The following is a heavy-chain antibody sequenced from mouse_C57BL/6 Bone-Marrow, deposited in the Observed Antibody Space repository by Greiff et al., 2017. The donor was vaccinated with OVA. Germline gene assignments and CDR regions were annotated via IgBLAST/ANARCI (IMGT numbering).Heavy chain of an antibody. J-gene: IGHJ4*01. D-gene: IGHD1-1*01. CDR3: VRRVYYYGSSFYYAMDY. CDR1: GFSFNTYA. V-gene: IGHV10-1*01. CDR2: IRRKSNNSAT. Sequence: EVQLQESGGGLVQPKGSLKLSCAASGFSFNTYAMNWVRQAPGKGLEWVARIRRKSNNSATYYADSVKDRFTISRADSESMLYLQMNNLKTEDTAMYYCVRRVYYYGSSFYYAMDYWGQGTSVTVSS.